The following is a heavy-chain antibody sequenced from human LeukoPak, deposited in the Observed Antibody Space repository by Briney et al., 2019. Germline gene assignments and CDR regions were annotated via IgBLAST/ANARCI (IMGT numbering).Heavy chain of an antibody. D-gene: IGHD6-13*01. CDR1: GFTFSSYA. CDR2: ISYDGSNK. V-gene: IGHV3-30-3*01. CDR3: AIIPRAAAGPSARSPFHY. J-gene: IGHJ4*02. Sequence: PGRSLRLSCAASGFTFSSYAMHWVRQAPGKGLEWVAVISYDGSNKYYADSVKGRFTISRDNSKNTLYLQMNSLRAEDTAVYYCAIIPRAAAGPSARSPFHYWGQGTLVTVSS.